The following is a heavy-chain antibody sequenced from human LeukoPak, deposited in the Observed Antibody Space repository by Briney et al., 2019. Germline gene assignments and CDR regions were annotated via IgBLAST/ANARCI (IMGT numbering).Heavy chain of an antibody. D-gene: IGHD2-2*01. Sequence: PGGSLRLSCAASGFTVSSHYMSWVRQAPGKGLEWVSVISGSGASTYYADSVKGRFTISRDNSKNTLYLQMNSLRAEDTAVYYCAKGIVPAPNGAFEIWGQGTMVTVSS. V-gene: IGHV3-23*01. J-gene: IGHJ3*02. CDR2: ISGSGAST. CDR1: GFTVSSHY. CDR3: AKGIVPAPNGAFEI.